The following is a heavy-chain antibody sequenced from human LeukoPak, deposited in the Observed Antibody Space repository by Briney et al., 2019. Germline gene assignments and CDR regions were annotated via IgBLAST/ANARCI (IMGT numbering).Heavy chain of an antibody. V-gene: IGHV1-46*01. J-gene: IGHJ4*02. Sequence: ASVKVPCKASGYTFTSYYMHWVRQAPGQGLEWMGIINPSGGSTSYAQKFQGRVTMTRDASTSTVYMELSSLRSEDTAVYYCARRRGSYMDFDYWGQGTLVTVSS. CDR3: ARRRGSYMDFDY. CDR2: INPSGGST. CDR1: GYTFTSYY. D-gene: IGHD1-26*01.